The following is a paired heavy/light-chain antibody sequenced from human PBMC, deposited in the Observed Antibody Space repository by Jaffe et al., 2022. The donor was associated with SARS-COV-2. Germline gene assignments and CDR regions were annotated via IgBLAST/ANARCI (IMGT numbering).Light chain of an antibody. J-gene: IGLJ2*01. CDR2: EVS. Sequence: QSALTQPASVSGTPGQSITISCTGTSSDVGGYNSVSWYQQHPGKAPKLMIYEVSNRPSGVSNRFSGSKSGNTASLTISGLQAEDEADYYCNSYTTSSTVVFGGGTKLTVL. CDR3: NSYTTSSTVV. CDR1: SSDVGGYNS. V-gene: IGLV2-14*01.
Heavy chain of an antibody. Sequence: QVQLQESGPGLVKPSQTLSLTCTVSGGSISSGDYYWSWIRQPPGKGLEWIAYMYYSGSTYYNPSLKSRVTISVDTSKNQFSLKLGSVTAADTAVYYCAGSYSSSWYTLVYWGQGTLVTVSS. CDR2: MYYSGST. CDR3: AGSYSSSWYTLVY. D-gene: IGHD6-13*01. V-gene: IGHV4-30-4*01. J-gene: IGHJ4*02. CDR1: GGSISSGDYY.